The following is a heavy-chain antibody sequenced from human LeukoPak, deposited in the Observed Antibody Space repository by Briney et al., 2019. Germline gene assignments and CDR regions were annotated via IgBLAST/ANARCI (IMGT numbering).Heavy chain of an antibody. CDR2: INWNGSST. V-gene: IGHV3-20*04. Sequence: PGGSPRLSCAASGFTFDDYGMSWVRQAPGKGLEWVSGINWNGSSTGYADSVKGRFTISRDNAKNSLYLQMNSLRAEDTALYYCARDPLSSSWGYWFDPWGQGTLVTVSS. J-gene: IGHJ5*02. CDR3: ARDPLSSSWGYWFDP. CDR1: GFTFDDYG. D-gene: IGHD6-13*01.